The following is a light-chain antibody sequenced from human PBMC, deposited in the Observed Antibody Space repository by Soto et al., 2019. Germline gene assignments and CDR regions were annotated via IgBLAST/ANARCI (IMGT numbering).Light chain of an antibody. Sequence: IQLTQSPSSLSASLGNRVTITCRASQGISNFLAWYQQKPGKAPKLLIYAASTLQSGVPSRFSGSGSGTDFTLTISRLEPEDFAVYYCQQYYSSPLITFGQGTQLDIK. CDR1: QGISNF. CDR2: AAS. V-gene: IGKV1-9*01. J-gene: IGKJ5*01. CDR3: QQYYSSPLIT.